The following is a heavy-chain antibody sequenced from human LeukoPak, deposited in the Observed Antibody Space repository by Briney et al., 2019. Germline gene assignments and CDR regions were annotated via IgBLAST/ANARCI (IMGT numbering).Heavy chain of an antibody. Sequence: SQTLSLTCAISGDSVSSNSAAWNWIRQSPSRGLEWLGRTYYRSKWYNDYAVSVKSRITINPDTSKNQFSLQLNSVTPEDTAVYYCAYSGYDSFPYREVKLGYYGMDVWGQGTTVTVSS. J-gene: IGHJ6*02. D-gene: IGHD5-12*01. CDR3: AYSGYDSFPYREVKLGYYGMDV. CDR1: GDSVSSNSAA. V-gene: IGHV6-1*01. CDR2: TYYRSKWYN.